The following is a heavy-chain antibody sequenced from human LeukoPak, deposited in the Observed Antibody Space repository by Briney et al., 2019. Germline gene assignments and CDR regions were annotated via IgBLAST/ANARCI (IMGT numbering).Heavy chain of an antibody. J-gene: IGHJ2*01. CDR3: AVRYDYGDRRYFDL. CDR1: GGSISSSNW. D-gene: IGHD4-17*01. Sequence: PSETLSLTCAVSGGSISSSNWWSWVRQPPGKGLEWIGEIYHSGSTNYNPSLKSRVTISVDKSKNQFSLKLSSVTAADTAVYYCAVRYDYGDRRYFDLWGRGTLVTVSS. CDR2: IYHSGST. V-gene: IGHV4-4*02.